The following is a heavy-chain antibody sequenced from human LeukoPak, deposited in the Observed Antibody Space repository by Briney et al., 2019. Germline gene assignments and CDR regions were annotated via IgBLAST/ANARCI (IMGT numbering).Heavy chain of an antibody. J-gene: IGHJ4*02. CDR2: IYTSGST. V-gene: IGHV4-4*07. D-gene: IGHD2-2*01. CDR3: ARLGRPAASFYYFDY. Sequence: PSETLSLTCTVSGGSISSYYWSWIRQPAGKGLEWIGRIYTSGSTNYNPSLKSRVTISVDTSKNQFSLKLSSVTAADTAVYYCARLGRPAASFYYFDYWGQGTLVTVSS. CDR1: GGSISSYY.